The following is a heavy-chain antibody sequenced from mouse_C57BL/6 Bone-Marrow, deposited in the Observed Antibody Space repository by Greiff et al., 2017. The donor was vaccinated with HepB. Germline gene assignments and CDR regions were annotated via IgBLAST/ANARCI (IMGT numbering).Heavy chain of an antibody. CDR2: IYPGDGDT. D-gene: IGHD4-1*01. V-gene: IGHV1-82*01. J-gene: IGHJ3*01. CDR3: APGGRFAY. CDR1: GYAFSSSW. Sequence: QVQLQQSGPELVKPGASVKISCKASGYAFSSSWMNWVKQRPGKGLEWIGRIYPGDGDTNYNGKFKGKATLTADKSSSTAYMQLSSLTSEDSAVYFCAPGGRFAYWGQGTLVTVSA.